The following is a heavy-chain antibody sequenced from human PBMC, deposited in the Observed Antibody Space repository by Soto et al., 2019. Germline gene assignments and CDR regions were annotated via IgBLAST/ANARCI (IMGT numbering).Heavy chain of an antibody. Sequence: EEQLVESGGDLVQPGGSLRLSCAASGFTVSNNYMSWVLQAPGKGLEWVSLIYSGGSTYYADSVKGRFTISRDSSKNTLYLQMNSLRAEDTAMYYCAAYSHKGYWGQGNLVTVSS. J-gene: IGHJ4*02. CDR1: GFTVSNNY. V-gene: IGHV3-66*01. D-gene: IGHD3-16*01. CDR2: IYSGGST. CDR3: AAYSHKGY.